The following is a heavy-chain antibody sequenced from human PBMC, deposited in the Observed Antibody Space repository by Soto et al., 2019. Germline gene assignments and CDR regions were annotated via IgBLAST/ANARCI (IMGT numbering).Heavy chain of an antibody. D-gene: IGHD6-19*01. CDR2: IYSGGST. J-gene: IGHJ6*02. V-gene: IGHV3-53*01. CDR3: ARYMSSGFYGMDV. Sequence: GGSLRLSCAASGFTVSSNYMSWVRQAPGKGLEWVSVIYSGGSTYYADSVKGRFTISRDNSKNTLYLQMNSLRAEDTAVYYCARYMSSGFYGMDVWGQGTTVTVSS. CDR1: GFTVSSNY.